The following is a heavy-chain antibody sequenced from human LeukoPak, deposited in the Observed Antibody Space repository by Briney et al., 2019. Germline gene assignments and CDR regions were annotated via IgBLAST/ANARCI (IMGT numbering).Heavy chain of an antibody. CDR1: GGSISSYY. D-gene: IGHD3-22*01. CDR3: ARVTGYMIEDYFDY. CDR2: IYYSGST. Sequence: SETLSLTCTVSGGSISSYYWSWIRQPPGKGLEWTGYIYYSGSTNYNPSLKSRVTISVDTSKNQFSLRLSSVTAADTAVYYCARVTGYMIEDYFDYWGQGTLVTVSS. J-gene: IGHJ4*02. V-gene: IGHV4-59*01.